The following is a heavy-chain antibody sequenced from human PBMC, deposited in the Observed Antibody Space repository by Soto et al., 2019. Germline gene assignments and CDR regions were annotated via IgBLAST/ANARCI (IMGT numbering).Heavy chain of an antibody. CDR3: ARVDSQQLVLYGRRVHHYFDY. V-gene: IGHV4-34*01. CDR2: INHSGST. Sequence: SETLSLTCAVYGWSFSGYYWSWIRQPPGKGLEWIGEINHSGSTNYNPSLKSRVTISVDTSKNQFSLKLSSVTAADTAVYYCARVDSQQLVLYGRRVHHYFDYWGQGTLVTVSS. CDR1: GWSFSGYY. D-gene: IGHD6-13*01. J-gene: IGHJ4*02.